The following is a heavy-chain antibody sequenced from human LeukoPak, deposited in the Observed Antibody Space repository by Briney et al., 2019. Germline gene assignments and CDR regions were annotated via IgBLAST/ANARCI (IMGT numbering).Heavy chain of an antibody. CDR3: ARELLSYGMDV. CDR2: IYYSGST. J-gene: IGHJ6*02. V-gene: IGHV4-59*08. CDR1: GGSISSYY. D-gene: IGHD3-10*01. Sequence: PSETLSLTCTVSGGSISSYYWSWIRQPPGKGLEWIGYIYYSGSTNYNPSLKSRVTISVDTFKNQFSLKLSSVTAADTAVYYCARELLSYGMDVWGQGTTVTVSS.